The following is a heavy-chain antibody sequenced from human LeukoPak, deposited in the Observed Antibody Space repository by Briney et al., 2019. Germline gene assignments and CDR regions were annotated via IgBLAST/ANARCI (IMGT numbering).Heavy chain of an antibody. CDR2: ISGSGGST. J-gene: IGHJ6*03. D-gene: IGHD1-26*01. CDR1: GFTFKSYS. V-gene: IGHV3-23*01. CDR3: DRGATTPPYYYYYMDV. Sequence: GGSLRLSCAASGFTFKSYSMNWVRQAPGKGLEWVSAISGSGGSTYYADSVKGRFTISRDNSKNTLYLQMNSLRAEDTTVYYCDRGATTPPYYYYYMDVWGKGTTVTVSS.